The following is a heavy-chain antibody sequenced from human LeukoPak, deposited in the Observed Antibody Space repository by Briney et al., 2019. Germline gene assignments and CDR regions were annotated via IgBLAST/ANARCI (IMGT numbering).Heavy chain of an antibody. J-gene: IGHJ3*02. D-gene: IGHD3-10*01. Sequence: GGSLRLSCSASGFTFSSYAMHWVRQAPGKGLEYVSAISSNGGSTYYANSVKGRFTISRDNSKNTLYLQMGSLRAEDMAVYYCARGGYYGSGSYNIDAFDIWGQGTMVTVSS. CDR1: GFTFSSYA. CDR3: ARGGYYGSGSYNIDAFDI. CDR2: ISSNGGST. V-gene: IGHV3-64*01.